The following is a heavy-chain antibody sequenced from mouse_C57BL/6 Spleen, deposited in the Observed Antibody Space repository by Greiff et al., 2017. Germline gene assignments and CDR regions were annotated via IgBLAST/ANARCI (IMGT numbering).Heavy chain of an antibody. Sequence: QVQLQQSGPELVKPGASVKISCKASGYAFSSSWMNWVKQRPGKGLEWIGRIYPGDGDTNYNGKFKGKATLTADKSSSTAYMQLSSLTSEDSAVYFCARDSTIPFDYWGQGTTLPVSS. CDR3: ARDSTIPFDY. V-gene: IGHV1-82*01. CDR2: IYPGDGDT. CDR1: GYAFSSSW. J-gene: IGHJ2*01. D-gene: IGHD2-5*01.